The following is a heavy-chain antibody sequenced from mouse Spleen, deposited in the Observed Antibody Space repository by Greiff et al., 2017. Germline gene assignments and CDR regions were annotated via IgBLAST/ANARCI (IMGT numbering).Heavy chain of an antibody. CDR1: GFTFSSYA. D-gene: IGHD2-3*01. CDR2: ISSGGSYT. J-gene: IGHJ1*01. CDR3: ARAFDGYYGGYFDV. Sequence: EVQVVESGGGLVKPGGSLKLSCAASGFTFSSYAMSWVRQTPEKRLEWVATISSGGSYTYYPDSVKGRFTISRDNAKNTLYLQMSSLRSEDTAMYYCARAFDGYYGGYFDVWGAGTTVTVSS. V-gene: IGHV5-9-3*01.